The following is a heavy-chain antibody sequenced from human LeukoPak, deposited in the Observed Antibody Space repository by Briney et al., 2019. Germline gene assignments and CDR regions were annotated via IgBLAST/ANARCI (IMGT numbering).Heavy chain of an antibody. CDR2: IYTSGST. D-gene: IGHD3-10*01. CDR1: GGSISSYY. V-gene: IGHV4-4*07. J-gene: IGHJ6*03. CDR3: ARSFTLVRGIQYYYYYYMDV. Sequence: PSETLSLTCTVSGGSISSYYWSWIRQPAGKGLEWIGRIYTSGSTNYNPSFESRVTMSVDTSKNQFSLRLSSVTTADTAIYYCARSFTLVRGIQYYYYYYMDVWGKGTTVTISS.